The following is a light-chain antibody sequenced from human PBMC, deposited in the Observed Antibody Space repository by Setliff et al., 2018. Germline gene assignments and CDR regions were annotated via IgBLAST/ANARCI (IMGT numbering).Light chain of an antibody. CDR1: SSNIGSNT. J-gene: IGLJ1*01. V-gene: IGLV1-44*01. CDR3: AAWDDSLNGDV. CDR2: RNN. Sequence: QSVLTRPPSASGTPGQRVTISCSGSSSNIGSNTVNWYQQLPGTAPKLLIYRNNQRPSGVPDRFSGSKSGTSASLAISGLQSEDEADYYCAAWDDSLNGDVFGTGTKVTVL.